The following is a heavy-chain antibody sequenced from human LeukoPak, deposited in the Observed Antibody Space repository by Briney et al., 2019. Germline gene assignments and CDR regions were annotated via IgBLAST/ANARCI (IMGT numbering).Heavy chain of an antibody. CDR2: IIPLFGTA. Sequence: GASVKVSCKASGGIFSSYGIGWVRQDRGQGLEWEGGIIPLFGTADYARKFQGRVTITADESTSTAYMELRSLRSEDTAMYYCARGFWSGYLHNYYMDVWGKGTTVIVSS. CDR3: ARGFWSGYLHNYYMDV. V-gene: IGHV1-69*13. D-gene: IGHD3-3*01. CDR1: GGIFSSYG. J-gene: IGHJ6*03.